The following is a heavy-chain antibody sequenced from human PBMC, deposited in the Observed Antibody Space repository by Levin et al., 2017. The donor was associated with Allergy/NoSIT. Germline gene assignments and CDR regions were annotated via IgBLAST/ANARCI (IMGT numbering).Heavy chain of an antibody. V-gene: IGHV3-30*18. Sequence: PGGSLRLSCAASGFTFSSYGMHWVRQAPGKGLEWVAVISYDGSNKYYADSVKGRFTISRDNSKNTLYLQMNSLRAEDTAVYYCAKDQSRSGTTPWFDPWGQGTLVTVSS. CDR1: GFTFSSYG. CDR2: ISYDGSNK. J-gene: IGHJ5*02. D-gene: IGHD1-1*01. CDR3: AKDQSRSGTTPWFDP.